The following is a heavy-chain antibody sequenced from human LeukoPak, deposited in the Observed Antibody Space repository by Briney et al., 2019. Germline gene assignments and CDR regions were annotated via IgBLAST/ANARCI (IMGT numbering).Heavy chain of an antibody. CDR2: IYYSGST. V-gene: IGHV4-39*01. J-gene: IGHJ4*02. CDR3: ARLGSYGAQYYFDY. CDR1: GGSISSSSYY. Sequence: PSETLSLTCTVSGGSISSSSYYWGWIRQPPGTGLEWIGSIYYSGSTYYNPSLKSRVTISVDTSKNQFSLKLSSVTAADTAVYYCARLGSYGAQYYFDYWGQGTLVTVSS. D-gene: IGHD1-26*01.